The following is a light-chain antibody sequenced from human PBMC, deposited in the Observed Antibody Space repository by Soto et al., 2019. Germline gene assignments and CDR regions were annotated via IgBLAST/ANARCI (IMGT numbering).Light chain of an antibody. J-gene: IGLJ1*01. CDR2: DDS. CDR1: NIGSKS. CDR3: QVWNIVRDHHV. V-gene: IGLV3-21*02. Sequence: SYELTQPPSVSVAPGQTARLTCGGNNIGSKSVHWYQQKPGQAPVLVVYDDSDRPSGIPDRFSGSNSGNTATLTITMVEAGDEADYYCQVWNIVRDHHVFGSGTKLTVL.